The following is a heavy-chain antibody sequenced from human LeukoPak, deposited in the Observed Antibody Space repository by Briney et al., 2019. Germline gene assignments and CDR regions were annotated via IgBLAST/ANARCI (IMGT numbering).Heavy chain of an antibody. J-gene: IGHJ4*02. CDR3: AREDGIVGATTVDY. CDR2: ISAYNGNT. Sequence: ASVKVSCKASGYTFTSYGISWVRQAPGQGLEWMGWISAYNGNTNYAQKLQGRVTMTTDTSTSTAYMELRSLRSDDTAVYYCAREDGIVGATTVDYWGQGTLVTVSS. D-gene: IGHD1-26*01. CDR1: GYTFTSYG. V-gene: IGHV1-18*01.